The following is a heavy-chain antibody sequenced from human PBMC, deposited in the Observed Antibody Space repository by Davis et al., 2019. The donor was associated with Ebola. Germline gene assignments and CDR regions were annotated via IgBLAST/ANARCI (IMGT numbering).Heavy chain of an antibody. CDR1: GFTFSSYS. CDR3: ARGSYYVPDY. J-gene: IGHJ4*02. V-gene: IGHV3-21*01. D-gene: IGHD1-26*01. Sequence: GESLKISCAASGFTFSSYSMNWVRQAPGKGLEWVSSISSSSSYIYYADSVKGRFTISRDNAKNSLYLQMNSLRAEDTAVYYCARGSYYVPDYWGQGTLVTVSS. CDR2: ISSSSSYI.